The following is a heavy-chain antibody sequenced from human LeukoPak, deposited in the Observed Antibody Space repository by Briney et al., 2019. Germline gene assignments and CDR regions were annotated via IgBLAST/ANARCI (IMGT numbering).Heavy chain of an antibody. V-gene: IGHV1-46*01. CDR1: GYTFTSYY. CDR2: INPSGGST. D-gene: IGHD6-13*01. Sequence: ASVKVSCKASGYTFTSYYMHWVRQAPGQGLEWMGIINPSGGSTSYAQKFQGRVTMTRDTSISTAYMELSRLRSDDTAVYYCARVVAPAGHFDYWGQGTLVTVSS. CDR3: ARVVAPAGHFDY. J-gene: IGHJ4*02.